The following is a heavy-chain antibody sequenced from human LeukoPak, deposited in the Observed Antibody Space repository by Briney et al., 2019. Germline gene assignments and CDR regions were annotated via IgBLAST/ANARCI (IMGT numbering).Heavy chain of an antibody. J-gene: IGHJ4*02. V-gene: IGHV4-59*06. CDR2: IYDSGST. CDR3: FCRGGSGSYDY. D-gene: IGHD3-10*01. Sequence: SETLSLTCTVSGGSISSYYWSWIRQPPGKGLEWIGYIYDSGSTYYNPSLKSRVTISVDTSKNQFSLKLSSVTAADTAVYYCFCRGGSGSYDYWGQGTLVTVSS. CDR1: GGSISSYY.